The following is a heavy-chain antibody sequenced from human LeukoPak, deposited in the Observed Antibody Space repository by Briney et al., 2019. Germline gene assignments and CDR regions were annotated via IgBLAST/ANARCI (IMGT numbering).Heavy chain of an antibody. CDR2: TIPIFGTA. D-gene: IGHD2-2*01. V-gene: IGHV1-69*01. J-gene: IGHJ4*02. Sequence: SVKVSCKASGGTFISYAISWVRQAPGQGLEWMGGTIPIFGTANYAQKFQGRVTITADEYTSTAYMELSSLRSEDTAVYYCAAGAIVVVPATSNPFDYWGQGTLVTVSS. CDR3: AAGAIVVVPATSNPFDY. CDR1: GGTFISYA.